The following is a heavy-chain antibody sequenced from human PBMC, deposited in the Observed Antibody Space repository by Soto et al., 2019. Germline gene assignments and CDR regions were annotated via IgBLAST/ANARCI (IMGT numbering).Heavy chain of an antibody. CDR2: IYHSGST. Sequence: QVQLQESGPGLVKPSGTLSLTCAVSSGSISSSNWWSWVRQPPGKGLEWIGEIYHSGSTNYNPSLKSRVTISVDKSKNQFSLKLSSVTAADTAVYYCASGSIRITSCRYYYYMDVWGKGTTVTVSS. CDR1: SGSISSSNW. J-gene: IGHJ6*03. CDR3: ASGSIRITSCRYYYYMDV. D-gene: IGHD3-10*01. V-gene: IGHV4-4*02.